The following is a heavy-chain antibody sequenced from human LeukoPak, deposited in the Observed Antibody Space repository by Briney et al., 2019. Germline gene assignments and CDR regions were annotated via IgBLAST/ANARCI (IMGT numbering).Heavy chain of an antibody. Sequence: GASVKVSCKASGYTFTSYDFNWVRQAPGQGLEWMGWISAYNGNTNYAQKLQGRVTMTTDTSTSTAYMELRSLRSDDTAVYYCARDERGGYVDYWGQGTLVTVSS. CDR2: ISAYNGNT. CDR1: GYTFTSYD. J-gene: IGHJ4*02. CDR3: ARDERGGYVDY. D-gene: IGHD2-15*01. V-gene: IGHV1-18*01.